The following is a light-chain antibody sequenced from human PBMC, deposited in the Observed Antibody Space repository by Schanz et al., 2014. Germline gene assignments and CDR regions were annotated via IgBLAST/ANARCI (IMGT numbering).Light chain of an antibody. CDR1: TGVVTSGHY. CDR2: DTD. CDR3: FLLLSSGWV. J-gene: IGLJ3*02. Sequence: QAVVTQEPSLTVSPGGTVTLTCGSSTGVVTSGHYPYWFQQKPGQAPRTLIYDTDNRHSWTPARFSGSLLGGKAALTLSGAQTEDEADYFCFLLLSSGWVFGGGTKLTVL. V-gene: IGLV7-46*01.